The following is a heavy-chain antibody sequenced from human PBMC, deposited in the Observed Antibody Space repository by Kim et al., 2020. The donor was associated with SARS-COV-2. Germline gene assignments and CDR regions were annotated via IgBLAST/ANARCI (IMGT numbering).Heavy chain of an antibody. V-gene: IGHV1-69*13. CDR2: IIPIFGTT. Sequence: SVKVSCKASGGTFGRYSITWVRQAPGQGLEYVGGIIPIFGTTNYAPKFRGRVTISADESTSTAHMELSSLKSEDTAVYFCARHFDHRLYSYSGMDVWGQGTTVTVSS. J-gene: IGHJ6*02. CDR1: GGTFGRYS. CDR3: ARHFDHRLYSYSGMDV. D-gene: IGHD3-9*01.